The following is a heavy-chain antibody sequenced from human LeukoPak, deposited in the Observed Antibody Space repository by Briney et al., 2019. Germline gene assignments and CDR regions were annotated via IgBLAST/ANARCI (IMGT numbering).Heavy chain of an antibody. CDR3: ARVTATTPFDH. V-gene: IGHV3-11*05. CDR1: GFTFSDYY. CDR2: ISVSGSYT. Sequence: GGSLRLSCAASGFTFSDYYMSWIRQAPGKGLEWISYISVSGSYTNYADSVKGRFTISRDNAKNSLYLQMISLRAEDTAVYFCARVTATTPFDHWGQGTLVTVSS. J-gene: IGHJ4*02. D-gene: IGHD1-1*01.